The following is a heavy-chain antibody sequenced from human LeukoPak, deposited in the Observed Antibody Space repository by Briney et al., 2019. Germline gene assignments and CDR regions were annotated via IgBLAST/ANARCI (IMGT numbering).Heavy chain of an antibody. V-gene: IGHV1-69*01. J-gene: IGHJ4*02. CDR2: IIPIFATA. D-gene: IGHD4-17*01. Sequence: SVKVSCKASGGTFSSYAINWVRQAPGQGLEWMGGIIPIFATANYAQKFQGRVTITADESTSAAYMELSSLRSEDTAVYYCARDYGDYLFDYWGQGTLVTVSS. CDR1: GGTFSSYA. CDR3: ARDYGDYLFDY.